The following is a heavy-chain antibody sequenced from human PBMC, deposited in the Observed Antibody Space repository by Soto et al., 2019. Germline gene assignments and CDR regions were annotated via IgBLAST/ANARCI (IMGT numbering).Heavy chain of an antibody. CDR1: GFTFSSYG. CDR3: ARDPDYYGSGSGGTGMDV. V-gene: IGHV3-33*01. Sequence: QVQLVESGGGVVQPGRSLRLSCAASGFTFSSYGMHWVRQAPGKGLEWVAVIWYDGSNKYYADSVKSRFTISRDNSKNTLYLQMNRLRTEDTAVYYCARDPDYYGSGSGGTGMDVWGKGTTVTVSS. CDR2: IWYDGSNK. J-gene: IGHJ6*03. D-gene: IGHD3-10*01.